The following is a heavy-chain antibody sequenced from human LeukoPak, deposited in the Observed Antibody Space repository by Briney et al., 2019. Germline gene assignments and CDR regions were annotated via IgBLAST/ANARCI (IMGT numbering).Heavy chain of an antibody. CDR2: IYYSGST. Sequence: NPSETLSLTCTVSGGSISSSSYYWGWIRQPPGKGLEWIGSIYYSGSTCYNPSLKSRVTISVDTSKNQFSLKLSSVTAADTAVYYCARGIGVGRDSSGYYFDYWGQGTLVTVSS. D-gene: IGHD3-22*01. CDR3: ARGIGVGRDSSGYYFDY. J-gene: IGHJ4*02. CDR1: GGSISSSSYY. V-gene: IGHV4-39*01.